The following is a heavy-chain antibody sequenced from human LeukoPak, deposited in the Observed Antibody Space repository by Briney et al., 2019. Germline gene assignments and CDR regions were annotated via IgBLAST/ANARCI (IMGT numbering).Heavy chain of an antibody. D-gene: IGHD3-10*01. V-gene: IGHV3-53*01. J-gene: IGHJ4*02. CDR2: IYSGGTT. CDR3: ARDLGSGTTDY. Sequence: GGSLRLSCAASGFTVSRSYMIWARQAPGKGLEWVSVIYSGGTTYYADSVKGRFTISRDNAKNSLDLQMNSLRAEDTAAYYCARDLGSGTTDYWGQGTLVTVSS. CDR1: GFTVSRSY.